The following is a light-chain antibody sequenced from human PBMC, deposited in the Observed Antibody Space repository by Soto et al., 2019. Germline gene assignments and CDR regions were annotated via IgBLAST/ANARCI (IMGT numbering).Light chain of an antibody. CDR2: GAS. Sequence: EIVLTQSPDTPSLSPGERATLSCKASQSISNNYLAWYQRKPGQAPRLLIYGASNRATGIPVRFSGSGSGTDFTLTISRLEPEDFTGYYCQQYSVSPPPFGQGTRLEI. CDR1: QSISNNY. V-gene: IGKV3-20*01. CDR3: QQYSVSPPP. J-gene: IGKJ5*01.